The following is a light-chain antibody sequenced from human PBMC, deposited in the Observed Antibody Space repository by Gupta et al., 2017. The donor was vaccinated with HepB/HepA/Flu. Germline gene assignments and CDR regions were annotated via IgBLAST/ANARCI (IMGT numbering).Light chain of an antibody. CDR2: DNN. J-gene: IGLJ2*01. Sequence: QSVLTQPPSVSAAPGQTVPISCSGSSSNIGNNYVSWYQQLPGTAPKLIIYDNNKRPSGIPDRVSGSKSGTSATLGITGLQTGDEADYYCGTWDSSLSAVVFGGGTKLTVL. CDR3: GTWDSSLSAVV. V-gene: IGLV1-51*01. CDR1: SSNIGNNY.